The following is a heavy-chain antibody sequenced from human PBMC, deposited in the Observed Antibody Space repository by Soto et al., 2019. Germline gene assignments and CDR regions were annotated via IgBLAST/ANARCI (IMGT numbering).Heavy chain of an antibody. D-gene: IGHD2-2*01. J-gene: IGHJ6*02. CDR3: ARAVYCTTANCWDDFHYYNIDV. CDR1: GYTFTGYY. CDR2: INPNSGGT. Sequence: ASVKVSCKASGYTFTGYYMHWVRQAPGQGLEWMGWINPNSGGTNYAQKFQGWVTMARDTSISTAYMELSRLRSDDTAVYYCARAVYCTTANCWDDFHYYNIDVWGQGTAVTV. V-gene: IGHV1-2*04.